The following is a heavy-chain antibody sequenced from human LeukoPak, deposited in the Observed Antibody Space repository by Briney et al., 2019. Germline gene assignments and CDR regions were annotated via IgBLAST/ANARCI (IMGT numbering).Heavy chain of an antibody. CDR2: ISGSGGST. CDR1: GFTFSSYA. D-gene: IGHD6-19*01. Sequence: GSLRLSCAASGFTFSSYAMSWVRQAPGKGLEWVSAISGSGGSTYYADSVKGRFTISRDNSKNTLYLQMNSLRAEDTAVYYCAKGGSIAVAGTPLYYWGQGTLVTVSS. V-gene: IGHV3-23*01. CDR3: AKGGSIAVAGTPLYY. J-gene: IGHJ4*02.